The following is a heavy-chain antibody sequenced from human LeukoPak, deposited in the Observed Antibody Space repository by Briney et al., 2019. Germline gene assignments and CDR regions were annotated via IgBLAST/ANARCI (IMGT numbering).Heavy chain of an antibody. D-gene: IGHD5-12*01. Sequence: PGGSLRLSCAASGFTFSSYGMRWVRQAPGKGLEWVAVIWYDGSNKYYADSVKGRFTISRDNSKNTLYLQMNSLRAEDTAVYYCAKLVATGVDFDYWGQGTLVTVSS. CDR1: GFTFSSYG. CDR3: AKLVATGVDFDY. V-gene: IGHV3-33*06. CDR2: IWYDGSNK. J-gene: IGHJ4*02.